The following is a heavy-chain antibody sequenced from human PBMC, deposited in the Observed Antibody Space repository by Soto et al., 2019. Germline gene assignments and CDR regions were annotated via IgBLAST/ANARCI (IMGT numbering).Heavy chain of an antibody. CDR2: VYPGDSET. J-gene: IGHJ4*02. Sequence: PGESLKISCKGSGYNFSSHWIAWVRQKPGKGLEWMGIVYPGDSETRYSPSFQGQVTMSADKSIDTAYLQWGSLKASDTAMYYCARVRILSALFRSFDYWGQGTQVTAPQ. CDR3: ARVRILSALFRSFDY. CDR1: GYNFSSHW. D-gene: IGHD3-10*01. V-gene: IGHV5-51*01.